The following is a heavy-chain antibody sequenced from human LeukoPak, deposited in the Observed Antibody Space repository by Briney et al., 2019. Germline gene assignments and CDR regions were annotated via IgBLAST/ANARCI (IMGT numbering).Heavy chain of an antibody. CDR2: ISSSSSYI. V-gene: IGHV3-21*01. D-gene: IGHD5-12*01. CDR1: GFTFSSYS. Sequence: GGSLRLSCAASGFTFSSYSMNWVRQAPGKGLEWVSSISSSSSYIYYADSVKGRFTISRDNAKNSLYLHMNSLRAEDTAVYYCARASSGYEDGFDYWGQGTLVTVSS. J-gene: IGHJ4*02. CDR3: ARASSGYEDGFDY.